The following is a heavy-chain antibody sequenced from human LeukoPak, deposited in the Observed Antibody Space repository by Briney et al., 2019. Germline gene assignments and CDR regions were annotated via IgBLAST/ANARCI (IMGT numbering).Heavy chain of an antibody. D-gene: IGHD1-7*01. CDR1: GGSISSSSYY. J-gene: IGHJ4*02. V-gene: IGHV4-39*02. Sequence: ASETLSLTCTVSGGSISSSSYYWGWLRQPPGKGPEWIGSMFHSGNTFYNPSLKSRVTISVDTSKNQFSLRLSSVTAADTAVYYCAREKLELLIDYWGQGTPVTVSS. CDR3: AREKLELLIDY. CDR2: MFHSGNT.